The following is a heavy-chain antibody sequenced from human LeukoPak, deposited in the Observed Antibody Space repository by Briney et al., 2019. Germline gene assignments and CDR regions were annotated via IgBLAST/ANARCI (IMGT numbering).Heavy chain of an antibody. Sequence: SETLSLTCTVSGGSISSSSYYWGWIRQPPGKGLEWIGSIYYSGSTYYNPSLKSRVTISVDTSKNQFSLKLSSVTAADTAVYYCARETRGRRYYYDSSGYYPFDYWGQGTLVTVSS. D-gene: IGHD3-22*01. CDR1: GGSISSSSYY. V-gene: IGHV4-39*07. CDR2: IYYSGST. J-gene: IGHJ4*02. CDR3: ARETRGRRYYYDSSGYYPFDY.